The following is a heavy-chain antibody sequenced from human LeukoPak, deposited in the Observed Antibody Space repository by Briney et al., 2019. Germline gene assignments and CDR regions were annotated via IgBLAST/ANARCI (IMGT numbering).Heavy chain of an antibody. CDR2: INHNGNVN. D-gene: IGHD3-16*01. CDR1: GFTFSSYW. V-gene: IGHV3-7*03. Sequence: PGGSLRLSCAASGFTFSSYWMNWARQAPGKGLEWVASINHNGNVNYYVASVKGRFTISRDNAKNSLYLQMSNLRAEDTAVYFGARGGGLDVWGQGATVTVSS. CDR3: ARGGGLDV. J-gene: IGHJ6*02.